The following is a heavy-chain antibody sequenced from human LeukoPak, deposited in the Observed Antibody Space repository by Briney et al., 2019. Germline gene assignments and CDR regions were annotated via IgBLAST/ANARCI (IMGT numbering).Heavy chain of an antibody. CDR1: GGSFSGYY. CDR3: ARAGSGSYKRYFDY. J-gene: IGHJ4*02. CDR2: INHSGST. D-gene: IGHD1-26*01. Sequence: PSETLSLTCAVYGGSFSGYYWSWIRQPPGKGLEWIGEINHSGSTNYNPSLKSRVTISVDTSKNQFSLKLSSVTAADTAVYYCARAGSGSYKRYFDYWGQGTLVTVTS. V-gene: IGHV4-34*01.